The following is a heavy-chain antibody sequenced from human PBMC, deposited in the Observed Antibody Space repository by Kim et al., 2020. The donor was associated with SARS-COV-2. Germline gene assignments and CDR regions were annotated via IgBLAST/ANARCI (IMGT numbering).Heavy chain of an antibody. J-gene: IGHJ4*02. CDR3: AKLSSKERATVVVPAAPFDY. D-gene: IGHD2-2*01. V-gene: IGHV3-23*01. Sequence: RFTISRDNSKNTLYLQMNSLRAEDTAVYYCAKLSSKERATVVVPAAPFDYWGQGTLVTVSS.